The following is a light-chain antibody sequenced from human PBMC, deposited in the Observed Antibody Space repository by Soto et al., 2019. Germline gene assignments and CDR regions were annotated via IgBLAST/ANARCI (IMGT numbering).Light chain of an antibody. CDR2: AVT. Sequence: QSVLTQPASVSGSPGQSITISCTGTSSDVGGYNYVSWYQQHPGKAPTLMIYAVTDRPSGVSSRFSGSKSGNTASLTISGLQAEDEADYYCSSYTSSSTLFGTGTKVTVL. V-gene: IGLV2-14*01. CDR1: SSDVGGYNY. CDR3: SSYTSSSTL. J-gene: IGLJ1*01.